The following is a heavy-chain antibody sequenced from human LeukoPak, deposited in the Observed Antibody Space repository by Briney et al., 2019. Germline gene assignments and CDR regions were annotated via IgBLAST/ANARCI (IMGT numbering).Heavy chain of an antibody. Sequence: PSETLSLTCTVSGGSISSYYWSWIRQPPGKGLEWIGYIYYSGSTNYNPSLKSRVTISVDTSKNQFSLKLSSVTAADTAAYYCARVSGGNGDAFDIWGQGTMVTVSS. CDR3: ARVSGGNGDAFDI. CDR2: IYYSGST. V-gene: IGHV4-59*01. D-gene: IGHD4-23*01. J-gene: IGHJ3*02. CDR1: GGSISSYY.